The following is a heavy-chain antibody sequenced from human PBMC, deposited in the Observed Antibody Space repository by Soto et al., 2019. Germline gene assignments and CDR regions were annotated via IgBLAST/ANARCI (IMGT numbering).Heavy chain of an antibody. Sequence: QVQLVESGGGVVQPGRSLRLSCAASGFTFSSYAMHWVRQAPGQGLEWVALISYDGSNKYYADSVKGRFTISIDNSKNTLYLQMNSLRPEDTAVYHCARDQGGTTLYYHGMDVWGQGTTVTVSS. D-gene: IGHD1-7*01. CDR1: GFTFSSYA. CDR3: ARDQGGTTLYYHGMDV. V-gene: IGHV3-30-3*01. CDR2: ISYDGSNK. J-gene: IGHJ6*02.